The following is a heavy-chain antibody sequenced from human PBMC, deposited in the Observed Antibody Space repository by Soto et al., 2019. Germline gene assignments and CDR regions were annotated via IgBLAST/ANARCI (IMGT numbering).Heavy chain of an antibody. V-gene: IGHV1-3*01. Sequence: ASVKVSCKSSGFTFTSYAIHWLRQAPGQRPQWMGWINGGSGNTKYSQDFQGRVTFTRDTFATTAYLELSSLRSEDTAVYYCAKMFLAQWWYPDYWGQGALVTVSS. D-gene: IGHD2-15*01. J-gene: IGHJ4*02. CDR2: INGGSGNT. CDR1: GFTFTSYA. CDR3: AKMFLAQWWYPDY.